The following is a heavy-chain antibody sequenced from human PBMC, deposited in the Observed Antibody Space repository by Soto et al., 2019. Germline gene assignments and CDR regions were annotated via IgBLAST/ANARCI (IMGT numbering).Heavy chain of an antibody. CDR3: ATDSRGLLVGANYGMDV. J-gene: IGHJ6*02. CDR1: GYTLTELS. CDR2: FDPEDGET. D-gene: IGHD1-26*01. Sequence: ASVNVSCKFSGYTLTELSMHWVRQAPGKGLEWMGGFDPEDGETIYAQKFQGRVTMAEDTSTDAAYMELGSLRSEDTAVYYCATDSRGLLVGANYGMDVWGQGTTVTVSS. V-gene: IGHV1-24*01.